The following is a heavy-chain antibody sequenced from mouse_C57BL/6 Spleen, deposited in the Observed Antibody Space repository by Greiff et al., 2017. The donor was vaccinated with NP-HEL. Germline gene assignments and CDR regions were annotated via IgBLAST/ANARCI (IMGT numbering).Heavy chain of an antibody. CDR1: GYTFTDYY. CDR2: IYPGSGNT. J-gene: IGHJ4*01. Sequence: VQLQQSGAELVRPGASVKLSCKASGYTFTDYYINWVKQRPGQGLEWIARIYPGSGNTYYNEKFKGKATLTAEKSSSTAYMQLSSLTSEDSAVYFCARHGSSHYYAMDYWGQGTSVTVSS. V-gene: IGHV1-76*01. D-gene: IGHD1-1*01. CDR3: ARHGSSHYYAMDY.